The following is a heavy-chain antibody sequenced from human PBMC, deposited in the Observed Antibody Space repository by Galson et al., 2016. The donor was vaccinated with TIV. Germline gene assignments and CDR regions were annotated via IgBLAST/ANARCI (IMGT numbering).Heavy chain of an antibody. CDR2: ISASGSHT. CDR3: CHNWNYAY. V-gene: IGHV3-23*01. Sequence: SLRLSCAPSGFTIGTYAMSWVRQAPGKGLAWVSAISASGSHTFYAGSVKGRFTISRDNFKNTLYLQMNSLRPDDTAIYFCCHNWNYAYWGQGTLVTVSS. D-gene: IGHD1-7*01. J-gene: IGHJ1*01. CDR1: GFTIGTYA.